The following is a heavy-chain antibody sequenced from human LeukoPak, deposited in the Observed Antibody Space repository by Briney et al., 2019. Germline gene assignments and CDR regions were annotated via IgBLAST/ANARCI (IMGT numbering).Heavy chain of an antibody. Sequence: TGGSLRLSCAASGFTFSSYSMNWVRQAPGKGLEWVSSISSSSSYIYYADSVKGRFTIYRDNAKNSLYMQMNSLRAEDTAVYYCASGRYYFDYWGQGTLVSVSS. J-gene: IGHJ4*02. CDR1: GFTFSSYS. CDR3: ASGRYYFDY. CDR2: ISSSSSYI. V-gene: IGHV3-21*01.